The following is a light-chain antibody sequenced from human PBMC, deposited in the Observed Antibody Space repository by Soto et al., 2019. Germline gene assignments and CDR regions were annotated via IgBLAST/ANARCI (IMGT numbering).Light chain of an antibody. J-gene: IGKJ1*01. CDR3: QQYYSTPWT. Sequence: DIVMTQSPDSLAVSLGERATINCKSSQSVLYSSNNNNYLAWYQQRPGQPPKLLIYWASTRDAGVPDRFSCSGSGTDFTPTISSLQAEDLAVYYCQQYYSTPWTFGQGTKVEIK. CDR2: WAS. V-gene: IGKV4-1*01. CDR1: QSVLYSSNNNNY.